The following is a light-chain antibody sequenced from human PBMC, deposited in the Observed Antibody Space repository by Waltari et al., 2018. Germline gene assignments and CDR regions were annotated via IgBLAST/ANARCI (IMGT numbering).Light chain of an antibody. Sequence: QSVVTQPPSVSAAPGQKVTISCSGRTFNIGKNHFPWSKQHPGTAPKLLIYETDKRPSVIPDRFSGSKSGTSATLGVTGLQSGDEADYYCGVWDSSLKAYVFGPGTSVAVL. CDR2: ETD. CDR3: GVWDSSLKAYV. J-gene: IGLJ1*01. CDR1: TFNIGKNH. V-gene: IGLV1-51*02.